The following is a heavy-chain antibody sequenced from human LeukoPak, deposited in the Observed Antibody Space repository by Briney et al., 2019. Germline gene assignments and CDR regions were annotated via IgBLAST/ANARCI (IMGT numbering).Heavy chain of an antibody. J-gene: IGHJ5*02. CDR1: GYTFTSYG. V-gene: IGHV1-18*01. Sequence: ASVKVSCKASGYTFTSYGISWVRQAPGQGLEWMGWISAYNGNTNYAQKLQGRVTMTTDTSTSTAYMELRSLRSDDTAVYCCARDPSVTTEPTNWFDPWGQGTLVTVSS. CDR2: ISAYNGNT. D-gene: IGHD4-17*01. CDR3: ARDPSVTTEPTNWFDP.